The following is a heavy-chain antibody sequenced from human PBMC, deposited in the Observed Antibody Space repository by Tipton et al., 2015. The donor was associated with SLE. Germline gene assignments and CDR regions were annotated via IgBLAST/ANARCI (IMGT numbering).Heavy chain of an antibody. Sequence: TLSLTCSVSGVSISTSRYYWSWIRQHPGKGLEWIGYIYYTMSAYYNPSLKSRVIISLDTSKNHFSLKLSSVTAADTAVYYCARLHGYSYGLNWFDPWGQGTLISVSS. D-gene: IGHD5-18*01. CDR1: GVSISTSRYY. V-gene: IGHV4-31*03. CDR2: IYYTMSA. J-gene: IGHJ5*02. CDR3: ARLHGYSYGLNWFDP.